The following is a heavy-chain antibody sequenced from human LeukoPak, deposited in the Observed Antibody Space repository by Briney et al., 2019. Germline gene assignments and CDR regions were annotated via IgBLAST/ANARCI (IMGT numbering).Heavy chain of an antibody. CDR3: ARLRSGGTYPLDY. J-gene: IGHJ4*02. V-gene: IGHV4-59*08. D-gene: IGHD2-15*01. CDR1: GGSISDHY. CDR2: THLTAET. Sequence: SETLSLTCTVSGGSISDHYWSWIRQTPGKGLEWIAYTHLTAETNYNPSVKGRVIISLDTSKSQISLKLSSVTAADTATYYCARLRSGGTYPLDYWGQGTLVTVSS.